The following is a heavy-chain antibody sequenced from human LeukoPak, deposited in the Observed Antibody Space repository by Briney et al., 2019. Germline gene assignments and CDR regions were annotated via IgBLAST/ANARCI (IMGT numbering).Heavy chain of an antibody. CDR2: ISYDGSNK. J-gene: IGHJ4*02. CDR3: AKGFLEWLLYDY. D-gene: IGHD3-3*01. V-gene: IGHV3-30*04. CDR1: GFTFSSYA. Sequence: GGSLRLSCAASGFTFSSYAMHWVRQAPGKGLEWVAVISYDGSNKYYADSVKGRFTISRDNSKNTLYLQMNSLRAEDTAVYYCAKGFLEWLLYDYWGQGTLVTVSS.